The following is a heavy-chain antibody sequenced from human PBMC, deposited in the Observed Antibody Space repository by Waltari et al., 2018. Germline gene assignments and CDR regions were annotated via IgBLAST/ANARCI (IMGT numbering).Heavy chain of an antibody. CDR1: GGSISSHY. Sequence: QVQLQESGPGLVKPSETLSLTCTVSGGSISSHYWSWLRQPPGKGLEWIGYIYYSGSINYNPSLKSVVTISVDTSKNQFSRKLSSVTAADTAVYYWAREDSGSYSGLGYWGQGTLVTVSS. CDR3: AREDSGSYSGLGY. D-gene: IGHD1-26*01. CDR2: IYYSGSI. J-gene: IGHJ4*02. V-gene: IGHV4-59*11.